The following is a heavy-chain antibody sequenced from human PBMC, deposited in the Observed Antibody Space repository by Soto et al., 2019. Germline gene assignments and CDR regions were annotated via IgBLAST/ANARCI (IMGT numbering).Heavy chain of an antibody. J-gene: IGHJ4*02. D-gene: IGHD6-19*01. V-gene: IGHV4-59*01. CDR1: GGSIISSY. Sequence: QVRLQESGPGLEKPSETLSLTCTVSGGSIISSYWSWIRQPPGKGLEWIGYIYYSGSTNYNPSLKSRVTISVDTSQNQFSLKLSSVTAADTAVYYCAHRLTSGWIDYWGQGTLVTVSS. CDR2: IYYSGST. CDR3: AHRLTSGWIDY.